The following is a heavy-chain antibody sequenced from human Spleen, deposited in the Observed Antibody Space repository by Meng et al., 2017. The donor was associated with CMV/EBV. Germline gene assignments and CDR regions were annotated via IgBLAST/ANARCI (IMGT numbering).Heavy chain of an antibody. Sequence: GGSLRLSCAASGFTFSSYSMHWVRQAPGKGLVWVARINSDGSSTTYADSVKGRFTISRDNAKNTLYLRVNSLRVEDTAVYYCARKMYSSSPVDIDYWGQGTLVTVSS. V-gene: IGHV3-74*01. J-gene: IGHJ4*02. D-gene: IGHD6-6*01. CDR2: INSDGSST. CDR3: ARKMYSSSPVDIDY. CDR1: GFTFSSYS.